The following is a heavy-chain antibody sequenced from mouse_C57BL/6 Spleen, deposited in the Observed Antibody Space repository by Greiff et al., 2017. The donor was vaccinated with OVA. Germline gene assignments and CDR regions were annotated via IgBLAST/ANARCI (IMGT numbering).Heavy chain of an antibody. CDR2: INPSSGYT. CDR1: GYTFTSYW. D-gene: IGHD1-1*01. Sequence: QVQLQQSGAELAKPGASVKLSCKASGYTFTSYWMHWVKQRPGKGLEWIGYINPSSGYTKYNQKVKDKATLTADKSSSTAYMQLSSLTYEDSAVYYCARFYYGSSYSWYFDVWGTGTTVTVSS. V-gene: IGHV1-7*01. CDR3: ARFYYGSSYSWYFDV. J-gene: IGHJ1*03.